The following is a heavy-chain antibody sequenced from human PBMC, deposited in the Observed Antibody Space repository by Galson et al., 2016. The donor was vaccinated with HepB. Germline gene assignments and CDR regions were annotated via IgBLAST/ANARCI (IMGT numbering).Heavy chain of an antibody. V-gene: IGHV1-18*04. J-gene: IGHJ4*02. D-gene: IGHD1-7*01. CDR1: GYTFTSYS. Sequence: SVKVSCKASGYTFTSYSINWVRQAPGQGLEWMGWINTNNGNTNYAQKVQGRVTTTTDTSTSTVYMELRSLRSDDTAVYYCVRDRDRTLDYWGQGTLVTVSS. CDR2: INTNNGNT. CDR3: VRDRDRTLDY.